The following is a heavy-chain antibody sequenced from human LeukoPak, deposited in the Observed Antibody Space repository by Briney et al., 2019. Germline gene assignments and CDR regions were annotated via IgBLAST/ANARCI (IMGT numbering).Heavy chain of an antibody. CDR2: IYYSGST. CDR1: GGSISSSSYY. CDR3: AMRIAARKFDY. J-gene: IGHJ4*02. V-gene: IGHV4-39*01. D-gene: IGHD6-6*01. Sequence: SETLSLTCTVSGGSISSSSYYWGWIRQPPGKGLEWIGSIYYSGSTYYNPSLKSRVTISVDTSKNQFSLKLSSVTAADTAVYYCAMRIAARKFDYWGQGTLVTVSS.